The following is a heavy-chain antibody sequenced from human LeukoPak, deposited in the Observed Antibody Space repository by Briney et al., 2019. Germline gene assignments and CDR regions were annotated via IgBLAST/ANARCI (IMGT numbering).Heavy chain of an antibody. J-gene: IGHJ4*02. V-gene: IGHV1-8*01. CDR1: GYTFTNYD. Sequence: ASVKVSCKASGYTFTNYDIMWVRQATGQGPEWMGWMNSNSGNTGYAQKFQGRVTMTRDTSINTAYMELHRLTSEDTAVYYCARGRGGTVVRGYLDYWGQGTLVTVSS. CDR3: ARGRGGTVVRGYLDY. CDR2: MNSNSGNT. D-gene: IGHD3-10*01.